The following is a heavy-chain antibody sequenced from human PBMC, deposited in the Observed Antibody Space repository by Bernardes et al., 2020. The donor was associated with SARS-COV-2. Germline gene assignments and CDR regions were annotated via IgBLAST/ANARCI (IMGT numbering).Heavy chain of an antibody. CDR2: IYYSGST. CDR3: ARVATVTSTGAFDI. CDR1: GGSISSGGYY. V-gene: IGHV4-31*03. J-gene: IGHJ3*02. D-gene: IGHD4-17*01. Sequence: SETLSLTCTVSGGSISSGGYYWSWIRQHPGKGLEWIGYIYYSGSTYYNPSLKSRVTISVDTSKNQFSLKLSSVTAADTAVYYCARVATVTSTGAFDIWGQGTMVTVSS.